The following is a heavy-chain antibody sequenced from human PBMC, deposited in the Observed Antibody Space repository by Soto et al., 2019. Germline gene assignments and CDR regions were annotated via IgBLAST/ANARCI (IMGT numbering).Heavy chain of an antibody. CDR3: ASHYRRRGWEWATEPLFDY. Sequence: SETLSLTCTVSGGSISSGDYYWSWIRQPPGKGLEWIGYIYYSGSSNYNPSLKSRVTISVDTSKNQFSLKLSSVTAADSAVYYCASHYRRRGWEWATEPLFDYWGQGTLVTVSS. D-gene: IGHD6-19*01. CDR2: IYYSGSS. V-gene: IGHV4-61*08. J-gene: IGHJ4*02. CDR1: GGSISSGDYY.